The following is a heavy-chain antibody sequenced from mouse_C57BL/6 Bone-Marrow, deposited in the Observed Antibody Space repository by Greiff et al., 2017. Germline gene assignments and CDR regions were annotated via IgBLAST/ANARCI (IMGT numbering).Heavy chain of an antibody. CDR2: ISSGSSTI. D-gene: IGHD2-12*01. CDR3: ARSVIYAMDY. V-gene: IGHV5-17*01. CDR1: GFTFSDYG. Sequence: EVQRVESGGGLVKPGGSLKLSCAASGFTFSDYGMHWVRQAPEKGLEWVAYISSGSSTIYYADTVKGRDTISRDNAKTTLFLQMTSLRAEDTAMYYCARSVIYAMDYWGQGTSVTVSS. J-gene: IGHJ4*01.